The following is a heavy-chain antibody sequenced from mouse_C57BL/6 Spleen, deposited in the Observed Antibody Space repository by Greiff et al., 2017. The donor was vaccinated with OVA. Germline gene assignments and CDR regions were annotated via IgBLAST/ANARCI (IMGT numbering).Heavy chain of an antibody. J-gene: IGHJ4*01. V-gene: IGHV1-80*01. Sequence: QVQLKQSGAELVKPGASVKISCKASGYAFSSYWMNWVKQRPGKGLEWIGQIYPGDGDANYNGKFKGKATLTADKSSSTAYMQLSCLTSEDSAVYFCARITGYAMDYWGQGTSVTVSS. CDR1: GYAFSSYW. CDR2: IYPGDGDA. CDR3: ARITGYAMDY.